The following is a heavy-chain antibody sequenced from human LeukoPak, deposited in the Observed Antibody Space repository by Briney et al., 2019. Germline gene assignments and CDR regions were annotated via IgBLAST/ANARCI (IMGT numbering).Heavy chain of an antibody. CDR2: IYSGGRT. CDR1: GFTVSSNY. D-gene: IGHD3-22*01. J-gene: IGHJ4*02. V-gene: IGHV3-53*01. CDR3: AKDMGSGYRYFDY. Sequence: AGGSLRLSCAASGFTVSSNYMTWVRQAPGKGLEWVSVIYSGGRTYYADSVKGRFTISRDNSKNTLYLQMNSLRAEDTAVYYCAKDMGSGYRYFDYWGQGTLVTVSS.